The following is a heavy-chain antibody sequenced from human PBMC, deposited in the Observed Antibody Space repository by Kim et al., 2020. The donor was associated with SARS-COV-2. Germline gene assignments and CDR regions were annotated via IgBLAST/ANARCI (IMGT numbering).Heavy chain of an antibody. CDR1: GGSFSGYY. J-gene: IGHJ4*01. CDR3: ARGPNRLLRFLEWLSPID. CDR2: INHSGST. V-gene: IGHV4-34*01. Sequence: SETLSLTCAVYGGSFSGYYWSWIRQPPGKGLEWIGEINHSGSTNYNPSLKSRVTISVDTSKNQFSLKLSSVTAADTAVYYCARGPNRLLRFLEWLSPID. D-gene: IGHD3-3*01.